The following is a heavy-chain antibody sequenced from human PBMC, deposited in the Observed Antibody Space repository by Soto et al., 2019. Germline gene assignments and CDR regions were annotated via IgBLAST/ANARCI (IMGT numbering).Heavy chain of an antibody. Sequence: QVQLVESGGGVVQPGRSLRLSCAASGLTFNNYALHWVRQGPGKGLEWVAVISYDGSSKYYADSVKGRFTISRDMSKNTLYLQMNSLRLEDTAIYYCVRDGWTVTTGYLDSWGQGTLVTVSS. CDR2: ISYDGSSK. CDR1: GLTFNNYA. D-gene: IGHD4-17*01. V-gene: IGHV3-30-3*01. J-gene: IGHJ4*02. CDR3: VRDGWTVTTGYLDS.